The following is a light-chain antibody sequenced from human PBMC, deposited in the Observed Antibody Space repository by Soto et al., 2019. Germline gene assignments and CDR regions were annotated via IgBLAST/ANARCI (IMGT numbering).Light chain of an antibody. CDR2: EVS. Sequence: QSALTQPASVSGSPGQSITISCTGTSSDVGGYNYVSWYQQHPGKAPKLMIYEVSNRPSGVSNRFSGSKSGNTASLTISGLQAEDEADYYCSSYTSSFRRVFGTGTKLTVL. J-gene: IGLJ1*01. CDR1: SSDVGGYNY. V-gene: IGLV2-14*01. CDR3: SSYTSSFRRV.